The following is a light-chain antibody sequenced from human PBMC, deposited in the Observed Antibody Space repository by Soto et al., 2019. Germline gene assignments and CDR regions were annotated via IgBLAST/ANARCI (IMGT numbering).Light chain of an antibody. Sequence: QAVVTQPPSASGTPGQRVTISCSGSSSNIGGRTVNWYQQLPGTAPRLLIFNNNKRPSGVPDRFSGSKSGTAASLAITGLQSEDEADYYCAAWDDRLTAHGFGRGTKVTVL. CDR1: SSNIGGRT. V-gene: IGLV1-44*01. J-gene: IGLJ1*01. CDR3: AAWDDRLTAHG. CDR2: NNN.